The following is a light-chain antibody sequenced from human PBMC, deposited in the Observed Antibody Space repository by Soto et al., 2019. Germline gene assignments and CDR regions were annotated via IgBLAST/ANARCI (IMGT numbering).Light chain of an antibody. J-gene: IGKJ1*01. V-gene: IGKV1-5*03. CDR2: KTS. CDR3: QQYDTYWT. CDR1: QSINNW. Sequence: DIQMTQSPSTLSASVGDRVTITCRASQSINNWLAWYQQKPGKAPKLLIYKTSNLDIGVPSKFSGSGSGTEFTLTISSLQHDDFETYYCQQYDTYWTFGQGTEVEIK.